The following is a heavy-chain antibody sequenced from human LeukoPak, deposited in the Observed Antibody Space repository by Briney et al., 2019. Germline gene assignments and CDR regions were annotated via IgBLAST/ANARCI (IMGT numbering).Heavy chain of an antibody. CDR2: INHSGST. CDR1: GGSISSSSYY. D-gene: IGHD3-10*01. Sequence: SETLSLTCTVSGGSISSSSYYWGWIRQPPGKGLEWIGEINHSGSTNYNPSLKSRVTISVDTSKNQFSLKLSSVTAADTAVYYCAREGRRYYYGSGSPYFDYWGQGTLVTVSS. CDR3: AREGRRYYYGSGSPYFDY. V-gene: IGHV4-39*07. J-gene: IGHJ4*02.